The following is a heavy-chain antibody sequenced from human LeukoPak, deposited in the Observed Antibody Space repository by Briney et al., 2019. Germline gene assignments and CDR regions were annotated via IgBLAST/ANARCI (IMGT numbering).Heavy chain of an antibody. CDR3: ARRKTLFWYFDY. Sequence: SETLSLTCAVSGYSISSGYSRDWIRQSPGKGLEWIGNIYSSGSTYYNPSLKSRVTISVDTSKNQFSLSLNSVTAADTAVYYCARRKTLFWYFDYWGQGTLVTVSS. D-gene: IGHD3-3*01. J-gene: IGHJ4*02. CDR1: GYSISSGYS. CDR2: IYSSGST. V-gene: IGHV4-38-2*01.